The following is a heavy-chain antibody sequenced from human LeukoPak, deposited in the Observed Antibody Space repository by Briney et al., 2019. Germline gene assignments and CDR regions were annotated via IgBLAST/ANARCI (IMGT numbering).Heavy chain of an antibody. J-gene: IGHJ4*02. Sequence: ASVKVSCKASGYTFTSYGISWVRQAPGQGLEWMGWISAYNGNTNYAQKLQGRVTMTTDTSTSTAYMELRSLRPDDTAVYYCARDLGSIAAAGSFDYWGQGTLVTVSS. V-gene: IGHV1-18*01. CDR3: ARDLGSIAAAGSFDY. CDR2: ISAYNGNT. CDR1: GYTFTSYG. D-gene: IGHD6-25*01.